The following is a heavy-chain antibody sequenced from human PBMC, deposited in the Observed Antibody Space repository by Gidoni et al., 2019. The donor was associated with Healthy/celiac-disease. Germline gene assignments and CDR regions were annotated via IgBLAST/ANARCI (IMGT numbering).Heavy chain of an antibody. V-gene: IGHV3-23*01. CDR2: ISGSGGST. CDR1: GFTFSSYA. D-gene: IGHD3-22*01. Sequence: EVQLLESGGGLVQPGGSLRLSCAASGFTFSSYAMSWVRQAPGKGLEWVSAISGSGGSTYYADSVKGRFTTSRDNSKNTLYLQMNSLRAEDTAVYYCAKTGVITMIVVVINDYYFDYWGQGTLVTVSS. J-gene: IGHJ4*02. CDR3: AKTGVITMIVVVINDYYFDY.